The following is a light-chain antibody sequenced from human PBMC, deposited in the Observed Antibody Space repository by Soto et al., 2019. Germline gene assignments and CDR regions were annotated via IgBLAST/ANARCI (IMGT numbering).Light chain of an antibody. CDR1: QSVSSSY. J-gene: IGKJ1*01. Sequence: EIVLTQSPGTLSLSPGERATLSRRASQSVSSSYLAWYQQKPGQAPRLLIYGASSRATGIPDRFSGSGSGKDFTLTISRLEPEDFAVYYCQKYGSSPWTFGQGTKVDIK. CDR3: QKYGSSPWT. CDR2: GAS. V-gene: IGKV3-20*01.